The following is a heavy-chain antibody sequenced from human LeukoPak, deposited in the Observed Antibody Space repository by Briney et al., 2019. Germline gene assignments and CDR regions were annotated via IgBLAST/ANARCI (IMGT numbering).Heavy chain of an antibody. J-gene: IGHJ1*01. V-gene: IGHV3-11*01. CDR2: INNGGDVI. CDR1: RLKISDYS. D-gene: IGHD2-2*01. CDR3: AKDPEYCSSTSCPEYFQH. Sequence: GGSLRLSCAVSRLKISDYSMSWIRQSPGKGLEWVSSINNGGDVIQYANSVKGRFTVSRDNTKNSLYLQMNSLTAEDTAVYYCAKDPEYCSSTSCPEYFQHWGQGTLVTVSS.